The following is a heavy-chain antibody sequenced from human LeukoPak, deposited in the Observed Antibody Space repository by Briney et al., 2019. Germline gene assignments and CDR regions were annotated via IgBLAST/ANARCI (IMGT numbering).Heavy chain of an antibody. CDR1: GYTFTSYG. CDR3: AREAYCSGGSCYPEGRTSSDY. D-gene: IGHD2-15*01. V-gene: IGHV1-18*01. J-gene: IGHJ4*02. CDR2: ISAYNGST. Sequence: ASVKVSCKASGYTFTSYGISWVRQAPGQGLEWMGWISAYNGSTNYAQKLQGRVTMTTDTSTSTAYMELRSLRSDDTAVYYCAREAYCSGGSCYPEGRTSSDYWGQGTLVTVSS.